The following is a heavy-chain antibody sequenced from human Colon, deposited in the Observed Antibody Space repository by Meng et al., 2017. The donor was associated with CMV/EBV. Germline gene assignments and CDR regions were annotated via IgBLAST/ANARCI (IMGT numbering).Heavy chain of an antibody. J-gene: IGHJ5*01. D-gene: IGHD3-16*02. Sequence: FSLDSSRVGVAWIRQPPGQALEWLAVIYWDDKKYYSPSLENRLTITKDTSKNQVVLTLTNVDPVDTATYYCARTVYDWGSYRSNGFDSWGQGNLVTVSS. CDR2: IYWDDKK. CDR1: FSLDSSRVG. CDR3: ARTVYDWGSYRSNGFDS. V-gene: IGHV2-5*02.